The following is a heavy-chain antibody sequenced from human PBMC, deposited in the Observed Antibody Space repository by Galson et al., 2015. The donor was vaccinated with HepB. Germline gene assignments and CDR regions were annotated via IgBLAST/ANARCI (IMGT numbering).Heavy chain of an antibody. J-gene: IGHJ4*02. D-gene: IGHD2-2*02. CDR1: GGSISSYY. V-gene: IGHV4-59*01. CDR3: ARGARYCSSTSCYTVDY. CDR2: IYYSGST. Sequence: SETLSLTCTVSGGSISSYYWGWIRQPPGKGLEWIGYIYYSGSTNYNPSLKSRVTISVDTSKNQFSLKLSSVTAADTAVYYWARGARYCSSTSCYTVDYWGQGTLVTVSS.